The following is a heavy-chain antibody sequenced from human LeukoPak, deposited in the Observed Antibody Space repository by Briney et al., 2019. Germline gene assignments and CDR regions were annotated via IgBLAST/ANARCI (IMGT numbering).Heavy chain of an antibody. CDR2: IYYSGST. CDR1: GGSISSSSYY. J-gene: IGHJ5*02. V-gene: IGHV4-39*01. D-gene: IGHD3-16*01. Sequence: SETLSLTCTVSGGSISSSSYYWGWIRQPPGKGLEWIGSIYYSGSTYNNPSLKSRVTISVDTSKNQFSLKLSSVTAADTAVYYCARHAAYRFDPWGQGTLVTVSS. CDR3: ARHAAYRFDP.